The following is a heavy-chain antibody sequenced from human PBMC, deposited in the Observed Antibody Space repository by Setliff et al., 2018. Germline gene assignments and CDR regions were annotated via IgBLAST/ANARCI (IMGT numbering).Heavy chain of an antibody. V-gene: IGHV4-61*02. Sequence: SETLSLTCIVSGGSTSSATSYWNWIRQPAGKELEWIGRIYAIRSTNYNPSLKSRVTISLDTSNNQFSLKLSSVTAADTAVYYCARGSTMIQGVRLYYHGLDVWGQGTTVTVSS. CDR1: GGSTSSATSY. CDR2: IYAIRST. D-gene: IGHD3-10*01. CDR3: ARGSTMIQGVRLYYHGLDV. J-gene: IGHJ6*02.